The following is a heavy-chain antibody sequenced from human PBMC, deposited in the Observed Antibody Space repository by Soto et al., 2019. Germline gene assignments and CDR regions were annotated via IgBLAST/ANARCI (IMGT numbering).Heavy chain of an antibody. CDR2: IYYSGST. CDR3: ARLWFGEYKWFDP. CDR1: GGSISSGDYY. Sequence: SETLSLTCTVSGGSISSGDYYWSWIRQPPGKGLEWIGYIYYSGSTYYNPSLKSRVTISVDTSKNQFSLKLSSVTAADTAVYYCARLWFGEYKWFDPWGHGTLVTISS. V-gene: IGHV4-30-4*01. J-gene: IGHJ5*02. D-gene: IGHD3-10*01.